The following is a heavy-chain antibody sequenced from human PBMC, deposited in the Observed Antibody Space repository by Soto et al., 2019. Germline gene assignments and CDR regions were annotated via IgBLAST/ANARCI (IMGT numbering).Heavy chain of an antibody. CDR2: IWYDGSNK. V-gene: IGHV3-33*01. D-gene: IGHD3-22*01. J-gene: IGHJ3*02. CDR1: GFTFSSYG. CDR3: AREASCDSSGYCDAFDI. Sequence: PGGSLRLSCAASGFTFSSYGMHWVRQAPGKGLEWVAVIWYDGSNKYYADSVKGRFTISRDNSKNTLYLQMNSLRAEDTAVYYCAREASCDSSGYCDAFDIWGQGTMVT.